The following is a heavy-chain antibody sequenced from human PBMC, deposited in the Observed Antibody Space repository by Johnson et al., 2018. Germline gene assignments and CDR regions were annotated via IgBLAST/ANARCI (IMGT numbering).Heavy chain of an antibody. Sequence: VQLVESGGVVVQPGGSLRLSCAASGFTFDDYVMHWVRQAPGKGLEWVSLISWDGTSAYYADSMKGRFTISRDNSKNSLYRQMSSLRTEDTALYYFTKTHSSGGGMDVWGQGTTVTVSS. V-gene: IGHV3-43*01. D-gene: IGHD6-19*01. CDR3: TKTHSSGGGMDV. CDR1: GFTFDDYV. J-gene: IGHJ6*02. CDR2: ISWDGTSA.